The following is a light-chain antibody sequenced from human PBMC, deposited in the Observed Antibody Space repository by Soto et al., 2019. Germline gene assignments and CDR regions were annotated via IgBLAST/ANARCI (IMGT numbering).Light chain of an antibody. J-gene: IGLJ3*02. V-gene: IGLV2-14*03. Sequence: QSDLNQPASVSGSPGHAIAISCTGTSSDVGSDNYVSWYQHHPGRAPKLIIYDVHNRPSGVSNRFSGSKSGNTASLTITGVQAEDEADYYCSSYTTSITLVFGGGTKLTVL. CDR1: SSDVGSDNY. CDR3: SSYTTSITLV. CDR2: DVH.